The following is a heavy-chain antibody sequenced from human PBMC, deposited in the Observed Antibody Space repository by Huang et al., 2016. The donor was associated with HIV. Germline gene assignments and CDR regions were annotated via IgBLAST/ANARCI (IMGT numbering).Heavy chain of an antibody. CDR3: ARRFSSSSGYFDY. J-gene: IGHJ4*02. CDR2: IFPDDSDT. D-gene: IGHD6-6*01. CDR1: GSSFSSYW. V-gene: IGHV5-51*01. Sequence: VQLVQSGAEVKKPGESLKISCKGSGSSFSSYWIAWVRQIPGKGLEWMGIIFPDDSDTTYSPSCEGQVTISADKSIGTAYLQWSSLKASDTAMYYCARRFSSSSGYFDYWGQGSLVTVSS.